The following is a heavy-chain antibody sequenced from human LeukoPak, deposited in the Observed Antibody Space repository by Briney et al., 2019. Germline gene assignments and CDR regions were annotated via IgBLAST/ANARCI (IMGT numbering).Heavy chain of an antibody. D-gene: IGHD3-22*01. CDR2: IIPIFGTA. Sequence: ASVRVSCKASGGTFSSYAISWVRQAPGQGLEWMGGIIPIFGTANYAQKFQGRVTITTDESTSTAHMELSSLRSEDTAVYYCARAAWALNYYDSSGYYSLDYWGQGTLVTVSS. V-gene: IGHV1-69*05. J-gene: IGHJ4*02. CDR3: ARAAWALNYYDSSGYYSLDY. CDR1: GGTFSSYA.